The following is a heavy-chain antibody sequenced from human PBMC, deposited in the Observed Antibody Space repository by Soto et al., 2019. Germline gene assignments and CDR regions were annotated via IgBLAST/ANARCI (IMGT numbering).Heavy chain of an antibody. Sequence: QVQLVESGGGVVQPGRSLRLSCAASGFTFSSYAMHWVHQAPGKGLEWVAVISYDGSNKYYADSVKGRFTISRDNSKNTLYLQMNSLRAEDTAVYYCAKGAGYCSSTSCTNNFDYWGQGTLVTVSS. CDR3: AKGAGYCSSTSCTNNFDY. CDR1: GFTFSSYA. D-gene: IGHD2-2*01. V-gene: IGHV3-30*04. J-gene: IGHJ4*02. CDR2: ISYDGSNK.